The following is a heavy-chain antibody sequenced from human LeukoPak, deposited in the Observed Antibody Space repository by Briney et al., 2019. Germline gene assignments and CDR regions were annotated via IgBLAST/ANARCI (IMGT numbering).Heavy chain of an antibody. CDR1: GFTFSDYY. CDR3: AKDPISSGWYVRLRPLDY. Sequence: GGSLRLSCAASGFTFSDYYMSWISQAPGKGLEWVSAISGSGGSTYYADSVKGRFTISRDNSKNTLYLQMNSLRAEDTAVYYCAKDPISSGWYVRLRPLDYWGQGTLVTVSS. CDR2: ISGSGGST. D-gene: IGHD6-19*01. J-gene: IGHJ4*02. V-gene: IGHV3-23*01.